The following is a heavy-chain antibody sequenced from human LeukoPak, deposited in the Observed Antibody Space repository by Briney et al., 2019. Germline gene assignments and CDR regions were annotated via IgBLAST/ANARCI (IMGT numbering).Heavy chain of an antibody. CDR2: IDPNTGNP. J-gene: IGHJ3*01. CDR1: GYTFTGHA. Sequence: ASVKVSCKASGYTFTGHAMNWMRQAPGQGFEWLGWIDPNTGNPTYVRDFTGRFVISLDTSLSTAYLEIHSLKAEGTGVYYCVRDWFMDGVSNLDVWGQGTKVAVSS. V-gene: IGHV7-4-1*01. D-gene: IGHD2-2*03. CDR3: VRDWFMDGVSNLDV.